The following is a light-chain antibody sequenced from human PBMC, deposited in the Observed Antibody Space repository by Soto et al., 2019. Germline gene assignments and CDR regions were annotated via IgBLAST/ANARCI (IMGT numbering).Light chain of an antibody. CDR2: DAS. V-gene: IGKV3-11*01. Sequence: EVVLTQSPATLSLSPGERATLSCMASQSISRYLAWYQQKPGEAPRLLIYDASNRATATPARFSGSGSGTDFTLPISSLETEDFAVYYCQQRSNWLTFGGGTKVDIK. CDR1: QSISRY. J-gene: IGKJ4*01. CDR3: QQRSNWLT.